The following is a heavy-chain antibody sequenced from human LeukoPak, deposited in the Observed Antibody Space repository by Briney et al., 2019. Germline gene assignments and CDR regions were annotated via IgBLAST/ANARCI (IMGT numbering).Heavy chain of an antibody. Sequence: SGGSLRLSCSASGFTFSSFAMHWVRQALGKGLEYVAAISRNGGSTYYADSVKGRFTISRDNSKNTLYLQMSSLRAGDTAVYLCVKDLRSDFMGVLSRYLSYWGQGTLVTVSS. CDR2: ISRNGGST. J-gene: IGHJ4*02. V-gene: IGHV3-64D*09. D-gene: IGHD2/OR15-2a*01. CDR1: GFTFSSFA. CDR3: VKDLRSDFMGVLSRYLSY.